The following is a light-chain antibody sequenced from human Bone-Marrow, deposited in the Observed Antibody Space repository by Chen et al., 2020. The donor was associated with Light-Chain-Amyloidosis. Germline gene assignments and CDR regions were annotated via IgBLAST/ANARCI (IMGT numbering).Light chain of an antibody. Sequence: SYVLTQPSSVSVAPGQTATIACGGNNIGSTSVHWYQQTPGQAPLLVVYDDSDRPSGIPERLSGSDSGNTATLTICRVEAGDEAEYYWQVWDRSSDRPVFGGGTKLTVL. CDR1: NIGSTS. CDR3: QVWDRSSDRPV. CDR2: DDS. J-gene: IGLJ3*02. V-gene: IGLV3-21*02.